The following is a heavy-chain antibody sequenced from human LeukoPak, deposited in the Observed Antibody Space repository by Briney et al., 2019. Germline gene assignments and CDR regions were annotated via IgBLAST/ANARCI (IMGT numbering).Heavy chain of an antibody. V-gene: IGHV3-23*01. D-gene: IGHD4-23*01. CDR1: GFTFSSYA. CDR3: ASGKVVGIPTFNY. CDR2: ISGSGGST. Sequence: SGGSLRLSCAASGFTFSSYAMSWVRQAPGKGLEWVSAISGSGGSTYYADSVKGRFTISRDNSKNTLYLQMNSLRAEDTAVYYCASGKVVGIPTFNYWGQGTLVTVSS. J-gene: IGHJ4*02.